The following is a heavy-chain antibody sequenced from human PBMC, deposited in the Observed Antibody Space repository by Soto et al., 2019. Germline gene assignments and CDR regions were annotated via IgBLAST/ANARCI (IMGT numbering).Heavy chain of an antibody. J-gene: IGHJ4*02. CDR2: ISAYNGHT. V-gene: IGHV1-18*04. Sequence: QVQLVQSGAEVKKPGASVKVSCKTSGFPFTSYGITWVRQAPGKGLEWMGWISAYNGHTDYAQNIQGRVTMTTDTSTTTAYMELRSLRSGDTAVYYCARDQTTRWELRPPGYWGQGTLVTVSS. CDR1: GFPFTSYG. CDR3: ARDQTTRWELRPPGY. D-gene: IGHD1-26*01.